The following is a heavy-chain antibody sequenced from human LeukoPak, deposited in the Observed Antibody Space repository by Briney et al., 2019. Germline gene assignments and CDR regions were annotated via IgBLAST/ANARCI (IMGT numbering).Heavy chain of an antibody. CDR3: ARASRWLQLGPFDY. J-gene: IGHJ4*02. CDR2: VSNDGGDK. Sequence: GGSLRLSCAASGFTFSSCTMHWVRQAPGKGLEWVALVSNDGGDKYYAESVKGRFTISRDNSMTTVYLQMNSLRTEDTAVYYCARASRWLQLGPFDYWGQGTLVTVSS. V-gene: IGHV3-30*01. D-gene: IGHD5-24*01. CDR1: GFTFSSCT.